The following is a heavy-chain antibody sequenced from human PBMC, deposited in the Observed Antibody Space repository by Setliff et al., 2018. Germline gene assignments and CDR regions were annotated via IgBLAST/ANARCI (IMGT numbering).Heavy chain of an antibody. V-gene: IGHV4-34*01. CDR2: INQSGST. Sequence: SETLSLTCAVYDGSFNSYYWSWIRQPPGKGLEWMGEINQSGSTNYNPSLKSRVTMSVDTSKNQFSLKLSSVTAADTAVYYCARGLSCSGYLLAPYAFDIWGQGTMVTVSS. CDR1: DGSFNSYY. D-gene: IGHD3-22*01. J-gene: IGHJ3*02. CDR3: ARGLSCSGYLLAPYAFDI.